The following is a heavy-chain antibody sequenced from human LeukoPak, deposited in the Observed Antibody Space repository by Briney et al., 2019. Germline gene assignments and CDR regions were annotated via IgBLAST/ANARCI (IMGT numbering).Heavy chain of an antibody. V-gene: IGHV3-7*01. J-gene: IGHJ1*01. Sequence: GGSLRLSCAVSGFTFSGYWMSWVRQAPGKGLEWVANINQDGSEKYYVDSVKGRFTISRDSAKNSLFLQMGSLRVEDTAVYYCARESTAGYNSSWYGFRNWGQGTLVSVSS. CDR2: INQDGSEK. CDR1: GFTFSGYW. D-gene: IGHD6-13*01. CDR3: ARESTAGYNSSWYGFRN.